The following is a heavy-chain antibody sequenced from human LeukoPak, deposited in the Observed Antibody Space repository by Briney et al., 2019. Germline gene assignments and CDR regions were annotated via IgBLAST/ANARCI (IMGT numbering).Heavy chain of an antibody. CDR3: ASKSTDHGELRFDY. J-gene: IGHJ4*02. D-gene: IGHD1-7*01. CDR2: FYYTGTT. CDR1: GDSTNTYF. V-gene: IGHV4-59*01. Sequence: SETLSLTCSISGDSTNTYFWSWIRQPPGKGLEWIGYFYYTGTTNYNPSLNSRVTISVDTSKNQFSLKVNFMTAADTGVYYCASKSTDHGELRFDYWGQGTLVTVSS.